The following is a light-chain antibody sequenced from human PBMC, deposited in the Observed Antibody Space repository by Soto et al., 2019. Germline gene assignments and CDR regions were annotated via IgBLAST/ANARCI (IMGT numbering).Light chain of an antibody. CDR1: QSVSSY. CDR2: DAS. Sequence: EIVLTQSPATLSLSPGERATLSCRASQSVSSYLAWYQQKPGQAPGLLIYDASNRATGIPARFSGSGSGTDFTLTISSLEPEDFAVYYCQQRSNWPPLMYTFGQGTKLEIK. J-gene: IGKJ2*01. V-gene: IGKV3-11*01. CDR3: QQRSNWPPLMYT.